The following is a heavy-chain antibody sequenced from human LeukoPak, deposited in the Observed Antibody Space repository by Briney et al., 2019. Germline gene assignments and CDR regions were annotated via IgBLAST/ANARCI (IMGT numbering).Heavy chain of an antibody. CDR3: ASYDSSGYYYVPFDY. Sequence: GGSLRLSCAASGFTFSRYWMSWVRQAPGKGLEWVSAISGSGGSTYYADSVKGRFTISRDNSKNTLYLQMNSLRAEDTAVYYCASYDSSGYYYVPFDYWGQGTLVTVSS. D-gene: IGHD3-22*01. J-gene: IGHJ4*02. V-gene: IGHV3-23*01. CDR1: GFTFSRYW. CDR2: ISGSGGST.